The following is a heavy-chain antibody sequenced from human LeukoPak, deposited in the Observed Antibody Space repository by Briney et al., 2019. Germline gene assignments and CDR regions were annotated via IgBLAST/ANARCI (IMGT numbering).Heavy chain of an antibody. CDR1: GGTFSSYA. CDR3: ARASYYSDSSGYYYY. CDR2: VIPILGVA. J-gene: IGHJ4*02. D-gene: IGHD3-22*01. Sequence: ASVKVSCKASGGTFSSYAISWVRQAPGQGLEWMGRVIPILGVANYAQKFQGRVTITADKSTSTAYMELSSLRSEDTAVYYCARASYYSDSSGYYYYWGQGTLVTVSS. V-gene: IGHV1-69*04.